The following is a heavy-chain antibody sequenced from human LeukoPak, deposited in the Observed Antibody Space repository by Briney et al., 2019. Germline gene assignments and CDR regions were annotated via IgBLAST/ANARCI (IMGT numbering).Heavy chain of an antibody. D-gene: IGHD3-10*01. J-gene: IGHJ5*02. V-gene: IGHV4-31*03. CDR1: GGSISSGGYY. CDR2: IYYSGST. Sequence: SQTLSLTRTVSGGSISSGGYYWSWIRQHPGKGLEWIGYIYYSGSTYYNPSLKSRVTISVDTPKNQFSLKLSFVTAADTAVYYCARGMVRGVIINNWFDPWGQGTLVTVTS. CDR3: ARGMVRGVIINNWFDP.